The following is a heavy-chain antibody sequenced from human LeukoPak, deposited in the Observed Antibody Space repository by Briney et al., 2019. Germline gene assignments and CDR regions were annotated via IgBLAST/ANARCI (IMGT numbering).Heavy chain of an antibody. J-gene: IGHJ4*02. CDR2: ISYDGSNK. CDR3: ARGSGSYLYYFDC. V-gene: IGHV3-30*04. D-gene: IGHD1-26*01. CDR1: GFTFSNYP. Sequence: GGSLRLSCAASGFTFSNYPMHSFRQAPGKGLEWVALISYDGSNKYYADSVKGRFTISRDNSKNTLYLQMNSLRAEDTAVYYCARGSGSYLYYFDCWGQGTLVTVSS.